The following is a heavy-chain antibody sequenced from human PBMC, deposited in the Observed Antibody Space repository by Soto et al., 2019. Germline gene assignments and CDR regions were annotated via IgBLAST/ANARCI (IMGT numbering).Heavy chain of an antibody. Sequence: PGGSLRLSCAASGFDFGSYSMNWVRQGPGKGLEWVSSVSSSSSYIYYADSVKGRFTVSRDNAKNSLYLQMNSLRAEDTAVYYCARSGYSYGWEYFQHWGQGTLVTVSS. CDR2: VSSSSSYI. D-gene: IGHD5-18*01. CDR3: ARSGYSYGWEYFQH. CDR1: GFDFGSYS. J-gene: IGHJ1*01. V-gene: IGHV3-21*04.